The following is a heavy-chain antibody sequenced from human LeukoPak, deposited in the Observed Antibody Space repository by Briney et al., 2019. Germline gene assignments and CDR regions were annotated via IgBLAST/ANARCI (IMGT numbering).Heavy chain of an antibody. CDR2: IKSKAYGGTT. Sequence: PGGSLRLSCTASGFTFGDYAMSWVRQAPGKGLEWVGVIKSKAYGGTTEYAASVKGRFTISRVDSKSIAYLQMNSLKTEDTAVYYCTRERVGMDAFDIWGQGTMVTVSA. CDR1: GFTFGDYA. D-gene: IGHD1-26*01. J-gene: IGHJ3*02. CDR3: TRERVGMDAFDI. V-gene: IGHV3-49*04.